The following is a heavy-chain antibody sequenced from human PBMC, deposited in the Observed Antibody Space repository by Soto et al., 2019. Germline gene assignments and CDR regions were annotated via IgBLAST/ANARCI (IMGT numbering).Heavy chain of an antibody. CDR2: IRVYNGIT. V-gene: IGHV1-18*04. J-gene: IGHJ5*02. CDR1: GYTFTNYD. Sequence: QVQLVQSGAEVKKPGASVKVSCKASGYTFTNYDLSWVRQAPGQGLEWMGWIRVYNGITNYAQKFQDRVTVTTDTSPSTAFMELRSLRSDDTAVYYCARASGGYSDRWGQGTLVTVSS. D-gene: IGHD1-26*01. CDR3: ARASGGYSDR.